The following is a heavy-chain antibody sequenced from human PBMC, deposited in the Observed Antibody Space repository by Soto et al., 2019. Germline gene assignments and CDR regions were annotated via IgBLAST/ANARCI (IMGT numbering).Heavy chain of an antibody. Sequence: GGSLRLSCGASGFTFSNFAMSWVRQAPGRGLEWVSGISASGRDIHYADSVKDRFTVSRDNSKNTLYLQMNSLRAEDTAIYYWAKGKTSGWYYFDYWGQGALVTVSS. CDR1: GFTFSNFA. CDR3: AKGKTSGWYYFDY. J-gene: IGHJ4*02. D-gene: IGHD6-19*01. V-gene: IGHV3-23*01. CDR2: ISASGRDI.